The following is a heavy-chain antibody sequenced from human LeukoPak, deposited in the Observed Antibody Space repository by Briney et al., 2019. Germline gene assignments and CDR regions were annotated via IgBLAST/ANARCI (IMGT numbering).Heavy chain of an antibody. D-gene: IGHD6-13*01. Sequence: GGSLRLSCAASGFTFSSYWMSWVRQAPGKGLEWVANIKQDGSETYYVDSVKGRFTISRDNAKNSLYLQMKSLRPEDTAVYYCATDTKQRSSSWSFSTGFTYWGQGTLVTVSS. V-gene: IGHV3-7*01. CDR2: IKQDGSET. CDR3: ATDTKQRSSSWSFSTGFTY. CDR1: GFTFSSYW. J-gene: IGHJ4*02.